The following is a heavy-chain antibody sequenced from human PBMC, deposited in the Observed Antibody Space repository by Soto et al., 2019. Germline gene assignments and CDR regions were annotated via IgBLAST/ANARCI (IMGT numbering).Heavy chain of an antibody. V-gene: IGHV4-59*12. CDR3: ARAFCSDTSCSSFDF. CDR2: IYYSGST. CDR1: GGSISSYY. Sequence: SETLSLTCTVSGGSISSYYWICILQPPGKGLEWIGYIYYSGSTNYNPSLKSRVTISVDTSKNQFSLKLSSVTAADTAVYYCARAFCSDTSCSSFDFWGHGTLVTVSS. D-gene: IGHD2-2*01. J-gene: IGHJ4*01.